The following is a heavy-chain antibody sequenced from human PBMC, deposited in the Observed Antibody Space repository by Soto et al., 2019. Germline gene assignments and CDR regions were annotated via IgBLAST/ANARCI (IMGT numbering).Heavy chain of an antibody. CDR1: GFTFSTYW. Sequence: EVQLVESGGGLVQPGGSLRLSCAASGFTFSTYWMHWVRHAPGKGLLWVSHINTDGGTTNYADSVKGRFTISRDNAKNTLYLQMNSLRAEDTAVYYCVRGGKSFDYWGQGTLVTVSS. CDR3: VRGGKSFDY. V-gene: IGHV3-74*01. D-gene: IGHD2-15*01. CDR2: INTDGGTT. J-gene: IGHJ4*02.